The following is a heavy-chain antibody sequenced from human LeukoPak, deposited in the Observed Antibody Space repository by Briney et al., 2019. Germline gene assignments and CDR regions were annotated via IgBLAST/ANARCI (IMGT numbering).Heavy chain of an antibody. CDR3: ARVEDDSSGPDY. J-gene: IGHJ4*02. Sequence: ASVKVSCKASGYTFTSYGISWVRQAPGQGLEWMGWINPNSGGTNYAQKFQGRVTMTRDTSISTAYMELSRLRSDDTAVYYCARVEDDSSGPDYWGQGTLVTVSS. D-gene: IGHD3-22*01. CDR1: GYTFTSYG. V-gene: IGHV1-2*02. CDR2: INPNSGGT.